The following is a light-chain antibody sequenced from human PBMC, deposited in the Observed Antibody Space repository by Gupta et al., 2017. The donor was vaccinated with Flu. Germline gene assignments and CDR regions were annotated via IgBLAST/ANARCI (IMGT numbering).Light chain of an antibody. J-gene: IGKJ5*01. CDR1: QGSNNN. CDR2: AAS. Sequence: DIQMTQSPSSLSASVGDRVTITCRASQGSNNNLAWYQQKPGNAPKSLIYAASRLVSGVPSKFSGSGFGTDFTLTISSLQPEDFSTYYCQQYHSDPITFGQGTRLEIK. CDR3: QQYHSDPIT. V-gene: IGKV1-16*02.